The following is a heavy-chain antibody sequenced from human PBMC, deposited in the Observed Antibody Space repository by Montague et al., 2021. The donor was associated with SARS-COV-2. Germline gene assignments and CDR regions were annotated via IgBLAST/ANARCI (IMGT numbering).Heavy chain of an antibody. V-gene: IGHV3-48*03. CDR3: TRDYRSIVGDGLDI. Sequence: SLSLSCAASGFTFSNYVMNWVRQAPGKGPEWISYISTSAYTTSYAGSVKGRFTISRDNGKNSLYLQMNSLRVEDTAVYYCTRDYRSIVGDGLDIWGQGTKVTVSS. D-gene: IGHD3-16*02. CDR2: ISTSAYTT. CDR1: GFTFSNYV. J-gene: IGHJ3*02.